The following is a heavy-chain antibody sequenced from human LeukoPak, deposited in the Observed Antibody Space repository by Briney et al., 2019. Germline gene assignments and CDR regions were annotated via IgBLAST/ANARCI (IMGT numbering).Heavy chain of an antibody. J-gene: IGHJ4*02. Sequence: SETLSLTCAVSGGSISSSNWWSWVRQPPGKGLEWIGEVYHSGSTNYNPSLKSRVTISVDTSKNQFSLKLSSVTAADTAMYYCARGPRLGYYYFDYWGQGTLVTVSS. CDR1: GGSISSSNW. CDR3: ARGPRLGYYYFDY. D-gene: IGHD5-18*01. V-gene: IGHV4-4*02. CDR2: VYHSGST.